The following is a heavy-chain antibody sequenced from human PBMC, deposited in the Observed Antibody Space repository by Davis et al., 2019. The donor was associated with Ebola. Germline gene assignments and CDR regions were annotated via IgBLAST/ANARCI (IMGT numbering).Heavy chain of an antibody. CDR1: DFTFSDFY. V-gene: IGHV3-11*04. CDR2: ISSSSSTI. CDR3: ARTVAGTSTLWYYYYGMDV. Sequence: PGGSLRLSCEASDFTFSDFYMGWIRQAPGKGLEWVSYISSSSSTIYYADSVKGRFTISRDNAKNSLYLQMNSLRDEDTAVYYCARTVAGTSTLWYYYYGMDVWGKGTTVTVSS. J-gene: IGHJ6*04. D-gene: IGHD6-19*01.